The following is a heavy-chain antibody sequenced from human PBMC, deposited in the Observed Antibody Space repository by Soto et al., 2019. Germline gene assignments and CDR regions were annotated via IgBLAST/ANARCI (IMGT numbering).Heavy chain of an antibody. CDR1: GFSLSTSGVG. Sequence: QITLKESGPTLVKPTQTLTLTCTFSGFSLSTSGVGVGWIRQPPGKALEWLALIYWDDDKRYSPSLKSRLTITKDNYKNHVVLTVTNVDPVDTATYYCAHYVITGTRPRMYDYWGQGTLVTVSS. CDR2: IYWDDDK. V-gene: IGHV2-5*02. J-gene: IGHJ4*02. D-gene: IGHD1-7*01. CDR3: AHYVITGTRPRMYDY.